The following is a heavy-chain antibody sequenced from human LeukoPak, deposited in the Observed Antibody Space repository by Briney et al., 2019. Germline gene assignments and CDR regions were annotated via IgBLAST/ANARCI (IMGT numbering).Heavy chain of an antibody. J-gene: IGHJ4*02. Sequence: PGGSLRLSCAASGFTFSSSYMSWVRQAPGKGLEWVSVIYSGGRTDYTASVKGRFTISRDKSKNTLYLQMNGLRVEDTAVYYCAREPGTTLDYWGQGTLVTVSS. CDR1: GFTFSSSY. D-gene: IGHD1-14*01. V-gene: IGHV3-53*01. CDR3: AREPGTTLDY. CDR2: IYSGGRT.